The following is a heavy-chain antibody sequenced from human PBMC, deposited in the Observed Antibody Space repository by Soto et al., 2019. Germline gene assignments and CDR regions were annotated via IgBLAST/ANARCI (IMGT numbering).Heavy chain of an antibody. CDR3: VRDGTKTLRDWFDP. D-gene: IGHD1-1*01. Sequence: SETLSLTFTVSGASISGFYWSWIRKSAGKGLEWIGRIYATGTTDYNPSLKSRVMMSVDTSKKQFSLKLRSVTAADTAVYYCVRDGTKTLRDWFDPWGQGISVTVSS. CDR1: GASISGFY. J-gene: IGHJ5*02. CDR2: IYATGTT. V-gene: IGHV4-4*07.